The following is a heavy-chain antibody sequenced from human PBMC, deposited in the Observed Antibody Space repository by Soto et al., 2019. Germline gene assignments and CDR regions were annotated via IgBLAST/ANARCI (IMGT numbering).Heavy chain of an antibody. V-gene: IGHV3-53*01. CDR2: IYSGGST. CDR3: ARDTGGSSWARGYYYGMDV. CDR1: GFTVSSNY. D-gene: IGHD6-13*01. Sequence: GGSLRLSCAASGFTVSSNYMSWVRQAPGKGLEWVSVIYSGGSTYYADSVKGRFTISRDNSKNTLYLQMNSLRAEDTAVYYCARDTGGSSWARGYYYGMDVWGQGTTVTVSS. J-gene: IGHJ6*02.